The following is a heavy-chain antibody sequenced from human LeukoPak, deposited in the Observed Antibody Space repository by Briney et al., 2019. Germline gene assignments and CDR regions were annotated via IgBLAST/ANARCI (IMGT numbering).Heavy chain of an antibody. CDR1: GFTFDDYA. CDR2: ISWNSGSI. V-gene: IGHV3-9*01. CDR3: AKDRHQKYYYDSSGYCDY. J-gene: IGHJ4*02. D-gene: IGHD3-22*01. Sequence: GGSLRLSCAASGFTFDDYAVHWVRQAPGKGLEWVSGISWNSGSIGYADSVKGRFTISRDNAKNSLYLQMNSLRAEDTALYYCAKDRHQKYYYDSSGYCDYWGQGTLVTVSS.